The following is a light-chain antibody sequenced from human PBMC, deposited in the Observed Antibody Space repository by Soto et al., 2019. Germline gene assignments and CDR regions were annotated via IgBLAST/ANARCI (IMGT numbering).Light chain of an antibody. Sequence: DIQMTQFPSSLSASVGDRVTITCRANQSISDWLAWYQQKPGKAPKLLIYDASNLESGVPSRFSGSGSGTEFTLTISSLQPDDFATYYCQQYNSSPLTFGGGTKMEIK. CDR2: DAS. V-gene: IGKV1-5*01. J-gene: IGKJ4*01. CDR1: QSISDW. CDR3: QQYNSSPLT.